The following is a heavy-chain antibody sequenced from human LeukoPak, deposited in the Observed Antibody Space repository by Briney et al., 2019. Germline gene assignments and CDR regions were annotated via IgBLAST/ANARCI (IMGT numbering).Heavy chain of an antibody. J-gene: IGHJ4*02. CDR1: GDSVSSNSGA. CDR3: ARVSQYYLHY. V-gene: IGHV6-1*01. Sequence: SQTLSLTCAISGDSVSSNSGAWNWIRQSPSRGLEWLGRTYYKSRWYTDYAVSVKSRITISPDTSKNQFSLHLNSVTPEDTAVYYCARVSQYYLHYWGQGTLVTVSS. D-gene: IGHD4-11*01. CDR2: TYYKSRWYT.